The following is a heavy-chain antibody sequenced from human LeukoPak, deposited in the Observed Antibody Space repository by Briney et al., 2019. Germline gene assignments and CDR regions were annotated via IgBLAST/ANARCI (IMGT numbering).Heavy chain of an antibody. CDR3: AGDEGWTFDI. Sequence: GGSLRLSCAASGFTFSTHWMSWFRQAPGKGLEWVALIQKDGSDKYYVDSVKGRFTITRDNAKNSLYLQMNGLRADDTAVYYCAGDEGWTFDIWGQGTKVTVSS. D-gene: IGHD5-24*01. CDR1: GFTFSTHW. CDR2: IQKDGSDK. V-gene: IGHV3-7*01. J-gene: IGHJ3*02.